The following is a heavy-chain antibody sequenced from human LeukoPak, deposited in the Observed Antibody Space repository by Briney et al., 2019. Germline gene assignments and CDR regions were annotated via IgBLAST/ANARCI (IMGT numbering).Heavy chain of an antibody. CDR2: ISSSSSYI. V-gene: IGHV3-21*01. CDR3: ASGSFWYYDFWSGYYSEDAFDI. D-gene: IGHD3-3*01. J-gene: IGHJ3*02. Sequence: GGSLRLFCAASGFTFSIYSMNWVRHAPGKGLGWVSSISSSSSYIYHADSVNGRFTISRDNSKNSLYLQMNSLRAEDTAVYYCASGSFWYYDFWSGYYSEDAFDIWGQGTMVTVSS. CDR1: GFTFSIYS.